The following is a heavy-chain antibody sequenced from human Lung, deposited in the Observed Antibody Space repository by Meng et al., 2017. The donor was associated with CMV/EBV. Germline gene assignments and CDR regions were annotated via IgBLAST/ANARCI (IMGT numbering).Heavy chain of an antibody. V-gene: IGHV6-1*01. J-gene: IGHJ4*01. Sequence: SXTLSLXCAISGDSVSSNSATWNWIRQSPSRGLEWLGRTYYKSKWNHDYAVSAKSRISVNPDTSKNQFSLQLSSVTPEDTAVYYCARVFGDITGYVFDYWXQGTLVTVSS. D-gene: IGHD3-22*01. CDR2: TYYKSKWNH. CDR3: ARVFGDITGYVFDY. CDR1: GDSVSSNSAT.